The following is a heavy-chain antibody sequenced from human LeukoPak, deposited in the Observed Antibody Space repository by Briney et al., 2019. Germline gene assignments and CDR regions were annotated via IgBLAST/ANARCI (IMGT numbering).Heavy chain of an antibody. CDR3: AKGRDCSGGSCYLPFEYFQH. CDR1: GFTFSSYG. D-gene: IGHD2-15*01. J-gene: IGHJ1*01. V-gene: IGHV3-30*18. CDR2: ISYDGSNK. Sequence: GGSLRLSCAASGFTFSSYGMHWVRQAPGKGLEWVAVISYDGSNKYYADSVKGRFTISRDNSKNTLYLQMNSLRAEDTAVYYCAKGRDCSGGSCYLPFEYFQHWGQGTLVTVSP.